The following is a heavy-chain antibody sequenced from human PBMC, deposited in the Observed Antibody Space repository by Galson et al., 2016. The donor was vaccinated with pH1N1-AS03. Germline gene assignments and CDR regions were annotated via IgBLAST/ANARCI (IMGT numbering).Heavy chain of an antibody. D-gene: IGHD3-3*01. V-gene: IGHV1-69*06. CDR3: ARDAKYDFWSGHDAFCI. CDR1: GGTFSSYA. J-gene: IGHJ3*02. CDR2: IIDMIGTA. Sequence: SVKVSCKASGGTFSSYAISWVRQAPGQGLEWMGGIIDMIGTANYAQKVQGRVTITADKSTSTAYMELSSLRSEDTAVYYCARDAKYDFWSGHDAFCIWGQGTTVTVSS.